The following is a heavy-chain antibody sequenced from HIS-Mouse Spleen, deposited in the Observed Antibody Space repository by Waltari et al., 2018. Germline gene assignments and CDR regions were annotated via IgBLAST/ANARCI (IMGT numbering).Heavy chain of an antibody. CDR3: ARGAPTAAAEYFQH. CDR2: INPNSGGT. V-gene: IGHV1-2*02. Sequence: QVQLVQSGAGVKKPGSTVEVSCNASGHTLPGYYMHWVRQAPGQGLEWLGWINPNSGGTNYEQKFQGRVTMTRDTSISTAYMELSRLSSDDTALYYCARGAPTAAAEYFQHWGQGTLVTVSS. D-gene: IGHD6-13*01. J-gene: IGHJ1*01. CDR1: GHTLPGYY.